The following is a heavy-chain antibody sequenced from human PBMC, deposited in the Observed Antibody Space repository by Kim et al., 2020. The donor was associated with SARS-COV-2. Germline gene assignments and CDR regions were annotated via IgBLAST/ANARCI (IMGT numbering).Heavy chain of an antibody. CDR3: TRAFDS. CDR2: ISGDGSDT. J-gene: IGHJ4*02. Sequence: GGSLRLSCAASGFTFSGYWMIWVRQVQRKGLEWVSHISGDGSDTIYAESVKGRFTISRDNAKNTLYLQMNSLRVDDTAFYYCTRAFDSWGQGTLVTVSS. CDR1: GFTFSGYW. V-gene: IGHV3-74*01.